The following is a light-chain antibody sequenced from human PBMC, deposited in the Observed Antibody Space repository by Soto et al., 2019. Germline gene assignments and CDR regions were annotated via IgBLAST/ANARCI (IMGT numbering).Light chain of an antibody. V-gene: IGKV1-5*03. CDR1: QSISSW. CDR2: KAA. CDR3: QQYNYYSRT. Sequence: DIQMTQSPSTLSGSVGDRVTITCRASQSISSWLAWYQQKPGKAPKLLIYKAASLESGVPSRFSGSGSGTEFTLTISSLQPDDFATYYCQQYNYYSRTFGQGTRLEIK. J-gene: IGKJ5*01.